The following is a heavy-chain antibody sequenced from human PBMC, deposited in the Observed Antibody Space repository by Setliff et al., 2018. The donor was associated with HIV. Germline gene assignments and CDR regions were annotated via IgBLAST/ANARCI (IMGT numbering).Heavy chain of an antibody. J-gene: IGHJ5*02. CDR2: INPRDSVT. Sequence: PGESLKISCQGSGYSFATYWIGWVRQVPGRGLEWMGIINPRDSVTRYSPSFQGQVTISVDKSISTAYVQWSSLTASDTAMYYCVRNGAIGWFDPWGQGTRVTVSS. D-gene: IGHD2-21*01. CDR1: GYSFATYW. V-gene: IGHV5-51*01. CDR3: VRNGAIGWFDP.